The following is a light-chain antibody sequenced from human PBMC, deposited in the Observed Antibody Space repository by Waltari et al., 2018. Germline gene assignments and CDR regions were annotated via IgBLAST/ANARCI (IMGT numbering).Light chain of an antibody. V-gene: IGKV3-20*01. CDR1: QTINDNF. CDR2: GAS. CDR3: QQYDGSILT. J-gene: IGKJ4*01. Sequence: IVLTQSPDTLSLSPGQRATLSCRDSQTINDNFLVWYQQKPGQAPRPLIHGASSRATGFPERFSGSGSGTDFTLTISRLEPEDVAVYYCQQYDGSILTFGGGTKVEI.